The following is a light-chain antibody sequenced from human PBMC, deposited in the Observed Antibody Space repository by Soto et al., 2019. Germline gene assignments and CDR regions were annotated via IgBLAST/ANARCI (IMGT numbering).Light chain of an antibody. CDR1: QSVVSSY. CDR2: GTS. J-gene: IGKJ1*01. Sequence: ETVVTQSPATLSLSPGEVATLSCRTSQSVVSSYFSWYQQKPGQAPRLLIYGTSIRANGIPARFSGSGSGTDFTLTISSLQPEDFAVYYCQQDYNLPWTFGQGTRVEIK. CDR3: QQDYNLPWT. V-gene: IGKV3D-7*01.